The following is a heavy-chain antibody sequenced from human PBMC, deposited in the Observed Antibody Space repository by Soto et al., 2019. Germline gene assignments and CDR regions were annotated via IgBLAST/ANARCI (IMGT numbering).Heavy chain of an antibody. V-gene: IGHV5-51*01. CDR3: ARLHTPAAYYYYGIDV. J-gene: IGHJ6*02. D-gene: IGHD2-2*02. CDR2: IYPGDSDT. Sequence: GESLKISCKGSGYSFTSYWIGWVRQMPGKGLEWMGIIYPGDSDTRYSPSFQGQVTISADKSISTAYLQWSSLKASDTAMYYCARLHTPAAYYYYGIDVWGQGTTVTVSS. CDR1: GYSFTSYW.